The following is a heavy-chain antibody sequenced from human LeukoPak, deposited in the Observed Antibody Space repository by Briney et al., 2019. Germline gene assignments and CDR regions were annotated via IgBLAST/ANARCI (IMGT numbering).Heavy chain of an antibody. CDR2: IIPILGIA. V-gene: IGHV1-69*04. CDR3: ARDVPVLRFLED. D-gene: IGHD3-3*01. J-gene: IGHJ4*02. Sequence: SVKVSCKASGGTFSSYAISWVRQAPGQGLEWMGRIIPILGIANYAQKFQGRVTITADKSTSTAYMGLSSLRSEDTAVYYCARDVPVLRFLEDWGQGTLSPSPQ. CDR1: GGTFSSYA.